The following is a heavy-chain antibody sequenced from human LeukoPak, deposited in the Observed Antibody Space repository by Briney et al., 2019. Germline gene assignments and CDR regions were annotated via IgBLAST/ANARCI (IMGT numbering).Heavy chain of an antibody. J-gene: IGHJ4*02. CDR2: ISYDGSNK. D-gene: IGHD3-22*01. CDR3: ARDPYYYDSSGYYLDY. CDR1: GFTFSSYA. Sequence: QTGGSLRLSCAASGFTFSSYAMHWVRQAPGKGLEWVAVISYDGSNKYYADSVKGRFTISRDNSKNTLYLQMNSLRAEDTAVYYCARDPYYYDSSGYYLDYWGQGTLVTVSS. V-gene: IGHV3-30-3*01.